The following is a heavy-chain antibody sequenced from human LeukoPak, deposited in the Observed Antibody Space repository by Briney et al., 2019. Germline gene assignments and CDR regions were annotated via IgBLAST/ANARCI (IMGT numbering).Heavy chain of an antibody. Sequence: TSETLSLTCTVSGGSISSYYWSWIRQPPGKGLEWIGYIYYSGSTNYNPSLKSRVTISVDTSKNQFSLKLSSVTAADTAVYYCARDYDSSGESDYWGQGTLVTVSS. CDR3: ARDYDSSGESDY. J-gene: IGHJ4*02. V-gene: IGHV4-59*01. CDR2: IYYSGST. CDR1: GGSISSYY. D-gene: IGHD3-22*01.